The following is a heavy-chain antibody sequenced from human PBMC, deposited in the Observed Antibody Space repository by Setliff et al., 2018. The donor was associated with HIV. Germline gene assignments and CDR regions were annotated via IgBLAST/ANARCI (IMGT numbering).Heavy chain of an antibody. CDR2: INSDGGTT. J-gene: IGHJ3*02. CDR1: GFTFSSYW. V-gene: IGHV3-74*01. D-gene: IGHD3-3*01. CDR3: TKDITPGGADI. Sequence: GGSLRLSCAASGFTFSSYWMHWVRQAPGKGLVWVSLINSDGGTTYYADSMQGRFTISRDNAKNTLYLQMNSLRSDDTALYYCTKDITPGGADIWGHGTMVTVSS.